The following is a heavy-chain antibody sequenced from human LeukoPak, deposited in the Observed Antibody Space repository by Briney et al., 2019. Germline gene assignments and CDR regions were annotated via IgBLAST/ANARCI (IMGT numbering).Heavy chain of an antibody. CDR2: INPNSGGT. V-gene: IGHV1-2*04. CDR3: ASSSSSWYGLSFDY. CDR1: GYTFTGYY. Sequence: ASVKVSCKASGYTFTGYYMHWVRQAPGQGLEWMGWINPNSGGTNYAQKFQGWVTMTRDTSISTAYMELSRLRSDDTAVYYCASSSSSWYGLSFDYWGQGTLVTVSP. J-gene: IGHJ4*02. D-gene: IGHD6-13*01.